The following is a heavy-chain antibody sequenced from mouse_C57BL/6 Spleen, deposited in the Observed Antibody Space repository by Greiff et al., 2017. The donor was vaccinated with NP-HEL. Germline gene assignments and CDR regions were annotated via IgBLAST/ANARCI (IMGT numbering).Heavy chain of an antibody. CDR1: GYTFTSYW. CDR2: IYPGSGST. CDR3: AREGWSQYYFDY. Sequence: QVQLQQPGAELVKPGASVKMSCKASGYTFTSYWITWVKQRPGQGLEWIGDIYPGSGSTNYNEKFKSKATLTVDTSSSTAYMQLSSLTSEYSAVYYWAREGWSQYYFDYWGQGTTLTVSA. V-gene: IGHV1-55*01. D-gene: IGHD2-3*01. J-gene: IGHJ2*01.